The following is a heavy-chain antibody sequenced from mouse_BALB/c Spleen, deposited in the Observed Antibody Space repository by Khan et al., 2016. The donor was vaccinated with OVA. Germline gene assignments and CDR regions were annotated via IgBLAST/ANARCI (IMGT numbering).Heavy chain of an antibody. Sequence: EVQLVESGPGLVKPSQSLSLTCTVTGYSITSDYAWNWIRQFPGNKLEWMGYISYSGRTSYNPSLQSRISITRDTSKNQLFLQLNSVTTEDTATYYCARSVTITTVVATDFDYWGQGTTRTVSS. V-gene: IGHV3-2*02. CDR2: ISYSGRT. CDR1: GYSITSDYA. J-gene: IGHJ2*01. D-gene: IGHD1-1*01. CDR3: ARSVTITTVVATDFDY.